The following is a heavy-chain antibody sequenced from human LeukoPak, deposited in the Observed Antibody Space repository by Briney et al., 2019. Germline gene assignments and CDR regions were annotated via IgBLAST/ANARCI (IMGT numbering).Heavy chain of an antibody. J-gene: IGHJ4*02. D-gene: IGHD2/OR15-2a*01. Sequence: PSETLSLTCTVSGDSISSYHWYWFRQPPGKELEWIACIYYSGITHYNPSLKSRVTISLDTSKNQFSLRLSSVTAADTAVYYCAREGIVRTYGQWGQGTLVTVSS. CDR1: GDSISSYH. V-gene: IGHV4-59*12. CDR3: AREGIVRTYGQ. CDR2: IYYSGIT.